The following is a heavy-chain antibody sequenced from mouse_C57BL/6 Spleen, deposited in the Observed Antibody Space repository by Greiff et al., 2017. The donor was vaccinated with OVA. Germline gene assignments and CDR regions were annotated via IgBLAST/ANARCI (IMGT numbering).Heavy chain of an antibody. CDR1: GYAFSSSW. CDR2: IYPGDGDT. CDR3: ARYEATVVGGDYAMDY. J-gene: IGHJ4*01. Sequence: VQLQQSGPELVKPGASVKISCKASGYAFSSSWMNWVKQRPGKGLEWIGRIYPGDGDTNYNGKFKGKATLTADKSSSTAYMQLSSLTSEDSAVYFCARYEATVVGGDYAMDYWGQGTSVTVSS. D-gene: IGHD1-1*01. V-gene: IGHV1-82*01.